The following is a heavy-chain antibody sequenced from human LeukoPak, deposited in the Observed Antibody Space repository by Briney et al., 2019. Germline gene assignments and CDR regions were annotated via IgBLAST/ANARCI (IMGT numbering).Heavy chain of an antibody. D-gene: IGHD1-7*01. CDR1: GFHFSSYA. CDR3: AKAGGNWNYVGSWYFDL. V-gene: IGHV3-23*01. J-gene: IGHJ2*01. Sequence: PGGSLRLSCAASGFHFSSYAMRWVRQAPGKGLEWVSAISGSGGSTYYADSVKGRFTISRDNSKNTLYLQMNSLRAEDTAVYYCAKAGGNWNYVGSWYFDLWGRGTLVTVSS. CDR2: ISGSGGST.